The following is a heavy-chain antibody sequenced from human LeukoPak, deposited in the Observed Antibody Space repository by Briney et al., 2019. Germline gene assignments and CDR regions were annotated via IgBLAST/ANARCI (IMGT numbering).Heavy chain of an antibody. CDR3: ARGDGNSSGWYFDY. V-gene: IGHV1-18*01. CDR1: GYTFTRYG. Sequence: ASVKVSCKASGYTFTRYGISWVRQAPGQGLEWMGWISTDNGNTHYAQKLQGRVTMTTDTSTSTAYMELRSLRSDDTAVYYCARGDGNSSGWYFDYWGQGTLVTVSS. CDR2: ISTDNGNT. D-gene: IGHD6-19*01. J-gene: IGHJ4*02.